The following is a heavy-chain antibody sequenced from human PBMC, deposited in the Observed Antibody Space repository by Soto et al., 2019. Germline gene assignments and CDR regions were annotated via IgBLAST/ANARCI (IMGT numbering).Heavy chain of an antibody. D-gene: IGHD2-15*01. CDR1: GGTFSSYA. V-gene: IGHV1-2*02. CDR2: INPNSGDT. Sequence: ASVKVSCKASGGTFSSYAISWVRQAPGQGLEWLGWINPNSGDTIYAQKFQDRVTMTCDTSVSTAYLELSSLSSDDTALYYCAREASAVVSLDYWGQGTLVTVSS. CDR3: AREASAVVSLDY. J-gene: IGHJ4*02.